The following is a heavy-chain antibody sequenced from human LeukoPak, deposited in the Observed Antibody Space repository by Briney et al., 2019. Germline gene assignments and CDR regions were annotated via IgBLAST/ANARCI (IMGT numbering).Heavy chain of an antibody. CDR3: AKGGHDFNPFYW. D-gene: IGHD2-21*02. V-gene: IGHV3-23*01. CDR1: GFTFSTYA. CDR2: IKGGGGDP. Sequence: GGSLRLSCAASGFTFSTYAMGWVRQSPGKGLEWVSSIKGGGGDPFYADSVKGRFTISRDNSKNTLFLQLNSLRAEDSAVYYCAKGGHDFNPFYWWGQGTLVTVSS. J-gene: IGHJ4*02.